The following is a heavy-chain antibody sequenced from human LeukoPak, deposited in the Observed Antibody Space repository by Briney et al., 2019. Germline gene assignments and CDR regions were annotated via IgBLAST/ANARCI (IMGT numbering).Heavy chain of an antibody. CDR2: ISASADNI. Sequence: PGGSLRLSSAASGFMFRSSSMSWVRQVPGKGLEWVSTISASADNIYYADSVKGRFTISRDNSKNTLFLQMNSLRAEDTAIYYCAKRPAAVRGVIPYVDYWGQGTLVTVSS. CDR3: AKRPAAVRGVIPYVDY. V-gene: IGHV3-23*01. D-gene: IGHD3-10*02. CDR1: GFMFRSSS. J-gene: IGHJ4*02.